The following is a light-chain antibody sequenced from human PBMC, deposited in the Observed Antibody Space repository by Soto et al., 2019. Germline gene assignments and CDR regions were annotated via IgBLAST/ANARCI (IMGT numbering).Light chain of an antibody. CDR2: DVS. CDR3: SSYTITSAYWV. J-gene: IGLJ3*02. CDR1: SSDIGDYKY. Sequence: HSALTQPASVSGSPGQSITISCTGTSSDIGDYKYVSWYQQHPGNPPKLIIYDVSDRPSGVSNRFSGSKSGNTASLTISGLQAEDEANYYCSSYTITSAYWVFGGGTNLTVL. V-gene: IGLV2-14*03.